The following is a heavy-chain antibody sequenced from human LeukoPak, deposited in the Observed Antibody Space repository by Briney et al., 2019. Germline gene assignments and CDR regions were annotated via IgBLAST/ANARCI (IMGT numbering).Heavy chain of an antibody. V-gene: IGHV4-31*03. Sequence: SETLSLTSTVSGGSISSGGYYWSWIRQHPGKALEWIGYIYYSRSTYYNPSLKSRVTISVATSKNKFSLKLSSVTAADTAVYYCARSGRVTSPLFDYWGQGTLVTVPS. J-gene: IGHJ4*02. CDR3: ARSGRVTSPLFDY. CDR2: IYYSRST. CDR1: GGSISSGGYY. D-gene: IGHD4-17*01.